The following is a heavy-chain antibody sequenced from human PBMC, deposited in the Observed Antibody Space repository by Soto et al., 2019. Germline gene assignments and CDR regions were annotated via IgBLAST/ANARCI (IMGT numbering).Heavy chain of an antibody. J-gene: IGHJ4*02. V-gene: IGHV3-11*06. D-gene: IGHD1-7*01. CDR1: GFTFSDYY. Sequence: GGSLRLSCAASGFTFSDYYMSWIRQAPGKGLEWVSYISSSSSYTNYADSVKGRFTISRDNAKNSLYLQMNSLRAEDTAVYYCERASTGTTPDYWGQGTLVTVSS. CDR2: ISSSSSYT. CDR3: ERASTGTTPDY.